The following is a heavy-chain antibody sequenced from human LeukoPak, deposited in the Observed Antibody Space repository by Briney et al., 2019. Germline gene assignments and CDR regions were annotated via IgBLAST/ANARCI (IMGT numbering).Heavy chain of an antibody. CDR1: GFTFSSYS. V-gene: IGHV3-48*02. Sequence: PGGSLRLSCAASGFTFSSYSMNWARQAPGKGLEWVSYISSSSSTIYYADSVKGRFAISRDNAKNSLYLQMNSLRDEDTAVYYCARDLITMIVVDPPGGFDYWGQGTLVTVSS. D-gene: IGHD3-22*01. CDR2: ISSSSSTI. CDR3: ARDLITMIVVDPPGGFDY. J-gene: IGHJ4*02.